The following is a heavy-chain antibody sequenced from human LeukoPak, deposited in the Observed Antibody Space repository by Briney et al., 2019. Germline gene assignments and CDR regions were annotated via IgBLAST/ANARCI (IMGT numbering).Heavy chain of an antibody. CDR2: ISGSGGST. J-gene: IGHJ4*02. CDR1: GFTFSNYA. D-gene: IGHD6-13*01. Sequence: PGGSLRLPCGASGFTFSNYAMTWVRQAPGKGLEGVSAISGSGGSTYYADSVKGRFTISRDNSKNTLYLQMHSLRAEDTAVYYCAKDLAAALIPYYFDYWGQGTLVTVSS. CDR3: AKDLAAALIPYYFDY. V-gene: IGHV3-23*01.